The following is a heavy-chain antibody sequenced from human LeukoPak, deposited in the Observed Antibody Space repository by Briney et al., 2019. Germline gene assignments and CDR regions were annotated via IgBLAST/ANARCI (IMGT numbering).Heavy chain of an antibody. CDR2: ISSSSGSYT. V-gene: IGHV3-21*05. Sequence: GGSLRLSCAASGFTFSSYAMSWVRQAPGKGLEWVSYISSSSGSYTNYADSVKGRFTISRDNAKNSLYPQMNSLRAEDTAVYYCAREASGTYPYRGQGTLVTVSS. D-gene: IGHD3-10*01. CDR1: GFTFSSYA. J-gene: IGHJ4*01. CDR3: AREASGTYPY.